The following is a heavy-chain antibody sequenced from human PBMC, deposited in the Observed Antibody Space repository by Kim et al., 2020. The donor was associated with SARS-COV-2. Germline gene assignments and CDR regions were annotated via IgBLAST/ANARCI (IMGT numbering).Heavy chain of an antibody. J-gene: IGHJ5*02. D-gene: IGHD3-16*01. CDR1: GFTFSSYD. Sequence: GGSLRLSCAASGFTFSSYDMHWVRQPTGEGLEWVSGITSAGDTYYPDSVKGRFIISRENAKNSLYLQMNSLRAGDTAVYYCARGRLIGGFDAWAQGTLVT. CDR2: ITSAGDT. CDR3: ARGRLIGGFDA. V-gene: IGHV3-13*01.